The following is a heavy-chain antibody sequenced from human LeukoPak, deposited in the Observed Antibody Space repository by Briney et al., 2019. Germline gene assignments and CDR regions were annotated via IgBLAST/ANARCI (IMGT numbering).Heavy chain of an antibody. D-gene: IGHD3-16*01. CDR2: IYYSGST. V-gene: IGHV4-59*01. CDR3: ARVPVFGGSYFDC. CDR1: GGSISSYY. J-gene: IGHJ4*02. Sequence: PSETLSLTCTVSGGSISSYYWSWIRQPPGKGLEWIGYIYYSGSTNYNPSLKSRVTISVDTSKNQFSLKLSSVTAADTAVYYCARVPVFGGSYFDCWGQGTLVTVSS.